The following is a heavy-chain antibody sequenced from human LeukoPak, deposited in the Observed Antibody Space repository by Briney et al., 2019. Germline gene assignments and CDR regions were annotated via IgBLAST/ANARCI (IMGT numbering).Heavy chain of an antibody. CDR2: FDPEHGEM. V-gene: IGHV1-24*01. Sequence: ASVKVSCKVSGDTLTELSTHWVRQAPGKGLEWMGGFDPEHGEMVYAQKLQGRVTMTEDRSTDTAYMELSSLRSEDTAVYYCATGGPWDLLKYWGQGTLVTVSS. CDR3: ATGGPWDLLKY. D-gene: IGHD3-9*01. J-gene: IGHJ4*02. CDR1: GDTLTELS.